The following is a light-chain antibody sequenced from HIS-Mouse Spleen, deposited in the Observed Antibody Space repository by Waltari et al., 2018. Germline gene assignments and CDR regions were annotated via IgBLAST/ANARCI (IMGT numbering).Light chain of an antibody. V-gene: IGKV3-20*01. CDR3: QQYGSSYT. CDR2: GPS. CDR1: QSVSSSY. J-gene: IGKJ2*01. Sequence: DIVLTQSPGTLSLSPGERATLSCRASQSVSSSYLAWYQQKPGQAPRRLIYGPSSRATGIPDRFSGSGSGTDFTLTISRLEPEDFAVYYCQQYGSSYTFGQGTKLESK.